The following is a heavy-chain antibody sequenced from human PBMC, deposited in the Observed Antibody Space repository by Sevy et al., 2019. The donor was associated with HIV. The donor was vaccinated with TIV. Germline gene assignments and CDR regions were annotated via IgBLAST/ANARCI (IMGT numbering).Heavy chain of an antibody. CDR3: ARDRRPITLDDAFDI. CDR1: GFTFSSYW. D-gene: IGHD3-10*01. Sequence: GGSLRLSCAASGFTFSSYWMSWVRQAPGKGLEWVANIKQDGSEKYYVDSVKGRFTIPRDNAKNSLYLQMNSLRAEDTAVYYCARDRRPITLDDAFDIWGQGTMVTVSS. J-gene: IGHJ3*02. CDR2: IKQDGSEK. V-gene: IGHV3-7*03.